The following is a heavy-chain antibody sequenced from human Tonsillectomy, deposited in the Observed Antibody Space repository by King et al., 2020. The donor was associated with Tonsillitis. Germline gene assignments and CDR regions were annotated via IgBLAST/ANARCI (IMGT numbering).Heavy chain of an antibody. J-gene: IGHJ5*02. CDR2: IYTSGST. CDR3: ARESIVVVPAATISNWFDP. CDR1: GGSISSDSYY. D-gene: IGHD2-2*01. V-gene: IGHV4-61*02. Sequence: VQLQESGPGLVKPSQTLSLTCTVSGGSISSDSYYWSWIRQPAGMGLEWIGRIYTSGSTNYNPSLKSRVTMSVDTSKNQFSLKLSSVTAADTAVYYCARESIVVVPAATISNWFDPWGQGTLVTVSS.